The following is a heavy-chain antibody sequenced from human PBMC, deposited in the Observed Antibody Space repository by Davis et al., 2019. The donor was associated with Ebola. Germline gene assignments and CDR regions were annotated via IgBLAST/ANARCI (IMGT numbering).Heavy chain of an antibody. D-gene: IGHD6-19*01. CDR3: ARKPGIVVAGTLAYFDY. CDR2: INPNSGGT. J-gene: IGHJ4*02. V-gene: IGHV1-2*02. Sequence: ASVKVSCKASGYTFTSYGISWVRQAPGQGLEWMGWINPNSGGTNYAQKFQGRVTMTRDTSISTAYLQWSSLKASDTAMYYCARKPGIVVAGTLAYFDYWGQGTLVTVSS. CDR1: GYTFTSYG.